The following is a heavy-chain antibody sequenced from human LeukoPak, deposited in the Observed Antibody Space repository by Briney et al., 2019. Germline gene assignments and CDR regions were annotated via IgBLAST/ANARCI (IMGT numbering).Heavy chain of an antibody. Sequence: KPGGSLRLSCAASGFTFGSYSMNWVRQAPGKGLEWVSSISSSSSYIYYADSVKGRFTISRDNAKNSLYLQMNSLRAEDTAVYYCARDIAVAGTAWFDPWGQGTLVTVSS. V-gene: IGHV3-21*01. CDR3: ARDIAVAGTAWFDP. CDR2: ISSSSSYI. CDR1: GFTFGSYS. J-gene: IGHJ5*02. D-gene: IGHD6-19*01.